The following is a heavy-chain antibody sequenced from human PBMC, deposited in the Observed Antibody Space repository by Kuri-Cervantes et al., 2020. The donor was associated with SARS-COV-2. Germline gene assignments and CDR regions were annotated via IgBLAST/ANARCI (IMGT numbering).Heavy chain of an antibody. CDR3: ARASVSYYDILTGYYGTKNSPFDP. D-gene: IGHD3-9*01. CDR1: GGTFSSNA. CDR2: IIPIFGTA. J-gene: IGHJ5*02. Sequence: SVKVSCKASGGTFSSNAISWVRQAPGQGLEWMGGIIPIFGTANYAQKFQGRVTITADKSTSTAYMELSSLRSEDTAVYYCARASVSYYDILTGYYGTKNSPFDPWGQGTLVTVSS. V-gene: IGHV1-69*06.